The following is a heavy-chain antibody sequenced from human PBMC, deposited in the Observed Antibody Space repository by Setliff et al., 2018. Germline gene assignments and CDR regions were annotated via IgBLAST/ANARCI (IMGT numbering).Heavy chain of an antibody. CDR3: AKDFGSTWLNYFDY. V-gene: IGHV3-23*01. CDR1: GFTFSSYA. D-gene: IGHD6-13*01. J-gene: IGHJ4*02. CDR2: ISASGGST. Sequence: GGSLRLSCAASGFTFSSYAMSWVRQAPGKGLEWVSAISASGGSTYYADSVKGRFTISRDNSKNTLYLQMNSLSAEDTALYYCAKDFGSTWLNYFDYWGQGTLVTVSS.